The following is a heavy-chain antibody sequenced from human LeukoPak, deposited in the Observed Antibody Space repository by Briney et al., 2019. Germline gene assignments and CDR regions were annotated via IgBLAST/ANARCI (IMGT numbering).Heavy chain of an antibody. D-gene: IGHD5-12*01. CDR2: ISAYNGNT. CDR1: GYTFTSYG. CDR3: ARVKGVATIRNYYGMDV. V-gene: IGHV1-18*01. J-gene: IGHJ6*02. Sequence: ASVKVSCKASGYTFTSYGISWVRQAPGQGLEWMGWISAYNGNTNYAQKLQGRVTMTTDTSTSTAYMELRSLRSDDTAAYYCARVKGVATIRNYYGMDVWGQGTTVTVSS.